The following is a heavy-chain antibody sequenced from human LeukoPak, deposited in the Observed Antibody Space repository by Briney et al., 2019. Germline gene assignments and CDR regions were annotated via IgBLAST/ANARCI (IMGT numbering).Heavy chain of an antibody. CDR3: AVGWELITR. D-gene: IGHD1-26*01. CDR2: IYYSEST. Sequence: PSETLSLTCTVSGGPINTYYWSWIRQPPGKGLEWFGYIYYSESTNYNPSLKSRVTISVDTSKKQFSLKLSSVTAADTAVYYCAVGWELITRWGEGTLVTVSS. J-gene: IGHJ4*02. V-gene: IGHV4-59*08. CDR1: GGPINTYY.